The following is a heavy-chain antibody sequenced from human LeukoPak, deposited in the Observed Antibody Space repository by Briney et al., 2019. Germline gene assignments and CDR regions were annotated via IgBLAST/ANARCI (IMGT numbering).Heavy chain of an antibody. V-gene: IGHV3-23*01. CDR1: GFNFGSYA. CDR2: IRSNGSKT. J-gene: IGHJ5*02. D-gene: IGHD2-21*02. Sequence: QSGGSLRLSCAASGFNFGSYAMSWVRQAPGKGPEWVSLIRSNGSKTYYADSVKGRFTISRDNFKNTLDLQMSNLRAEDTAIYYCAVGSDCSSWGQGTLVTVSS. CDR3: AVGSDCSS.